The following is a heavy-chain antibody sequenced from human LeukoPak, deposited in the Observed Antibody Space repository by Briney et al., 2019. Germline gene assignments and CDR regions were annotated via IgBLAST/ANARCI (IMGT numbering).Heavy chain of an antibody. CDR3: ARDRDSSGHYLGY. Sequence: PGRSLRLSCAASGFTFSSYAMHWVRQAPGKGLEWVAVISYDGSNKYYADSVKGRFTISRDNSKNTLYLQMNSLRAEDTAVYYCARDRDSSGHYLGYWGQGTLVTVSS. J-gene: IGHJ4*02. V-gene: IGHV3-30*04. CDR1: GFTFSSYA. D-gene: IGHD3-22*01. CDR2: ISYDGSNK.